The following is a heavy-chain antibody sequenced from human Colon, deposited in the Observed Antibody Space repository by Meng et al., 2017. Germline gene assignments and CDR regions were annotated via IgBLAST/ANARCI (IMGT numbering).Heavy chain of an antibody. CDR2: ISYSGNS. V-gene: IGHV4-61*01. CDR1: GGTRSSGNDY. D-gene: IGHD6-19*01. Sequence: QVQLQESGPGLVRPSETLSRTGTVSGGTRSSGNDYWSWIRQAPGKGLEWIGYISYSGNSLYNPSLKSRVDISTDTSRRQCSLKFNSVTAADTAIYYCATGPGYSSGLDSWGRGALVTVSS. CDR3: ATGPGYSSGLDS. J-gene: IGHJ4*02.